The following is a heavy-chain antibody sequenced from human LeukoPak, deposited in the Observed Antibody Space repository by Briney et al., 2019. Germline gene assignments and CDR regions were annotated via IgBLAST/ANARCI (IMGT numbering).Heavy chain of an antibody. CDR3: AREGITIFGVVINDAFDI. CDR1: GGSISSYY. CDR2: IYYSGST. Sequence: SETLSLTCTVSGGSISSYYWSWIRQPPGKGLEWIGYIYYSGSTNYNPSLKSRVTISVDTSKNQFSLKLSSVTAADTAVYYCAREGITIFGVVINDAFDIWGQGTMVTVSS. J-gene: IGHJ3*02. V-gene: IGHV4-59*01. D-gene: IGHD3-3*01.